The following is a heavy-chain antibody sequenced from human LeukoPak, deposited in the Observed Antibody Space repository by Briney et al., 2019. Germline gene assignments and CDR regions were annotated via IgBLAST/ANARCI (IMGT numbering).Heavy chain of an antibody. D-gene: IGHD3-10*01. J-gene: IGHJ4*02. CDR2: IYNAVT. Sequence: GGTLRLSCTASGFAVSNNYMSWVRQAPGKGLEWVSLIYNAVTYADSVKGRFTISRDDSKNTLNLQMNSLRADDTAVYYCARLRGNTMVEYWGQGTLVTVSS. CDR1: GFAVSNNY. V-gene: IGHV3-53*01. CDR3: ARLRGNTMVEY.